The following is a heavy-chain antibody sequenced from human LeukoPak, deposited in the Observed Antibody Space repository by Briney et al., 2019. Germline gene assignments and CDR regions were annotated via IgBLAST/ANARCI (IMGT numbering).Heavy chain of an antibody. Sequence: ASVQVSCKASGGTFSSYAISWVRQDPAQGLEWMGGIVPIFGTANYAQKCQGRVTITADESTSTAYMELSSMRSEERAVYYCERERGITMVRGVIGDAFDIWGQGTMVPVSS. CDR1: GGTFSSYA. V-gene: IGHV1-69*13. D-gene: IGHD3-10*01. CDR3: ERERGITMVRGVIGDAFDI. J-gene: IGHJ3*02. CDR2: IVPIFGTA.